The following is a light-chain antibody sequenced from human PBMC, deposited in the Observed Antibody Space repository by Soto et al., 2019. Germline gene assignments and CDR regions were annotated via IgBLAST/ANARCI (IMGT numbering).Light chain of an antibody. V-gene: IGLV2-14*01. CDR1: SSDVGTYDD. CDR3: SSYTIGSAYV. J-gene: IGLJ1*01. CDR2: EVT. Sequence: QSALTQPASVSASPGQSITISCTGTSSDVGTYDDVSWYRQHPGKAPRLLIYEVTNRPSVVSNRFSGTKSGDTASLTISGLQAEDEGDYYCSSYTIGSAYVFGSGTKLTVL.